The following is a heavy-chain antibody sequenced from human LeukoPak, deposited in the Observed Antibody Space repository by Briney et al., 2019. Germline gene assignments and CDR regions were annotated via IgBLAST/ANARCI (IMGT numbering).Heavy chain of an antibody. Sequence: GRSLRLSCAASGFTFSNYAMHWVRQTPGKGLEWVALISYGGSNKYYADSVKGRFTISRDNSKNTLYLQMNSLRTEDTAVYYCARYAWSLGPAPGTPLFDYWGQGTLVTVSS. CDR2: ISYGGSNK. V-gene: IGHV3-30-3*01. CDR3: ARYAWSLGPAPGTPLFDY. J-gene: IGHJ4*02. D-gene: IGHD3-16*01. CDR1: GFTFSNYA.